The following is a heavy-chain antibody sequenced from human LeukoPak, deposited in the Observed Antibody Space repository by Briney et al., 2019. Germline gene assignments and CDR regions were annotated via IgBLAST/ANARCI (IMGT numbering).Heavy chain of an antibody. Sequence: GGSLRLSCAASGFTFSSYSMNWVRQAPGKGLEWVSSISSSSSYIYYADSGKGRFTISRDNAKNSLYLQMNSLRAEDTAVYYCARDPDTHYYDSSGYYQPPAYFQHWGQGTLVTVSS. CDR1: GFTFSSYS. V-gene: IGHV3-21*01. J-gene: IGHJ1*01. CDR2: ISSSSSYI. CDR3: ARDPDTHYYDSSGYYQPPAYFQH. D-gene: IGHD3-22*01.